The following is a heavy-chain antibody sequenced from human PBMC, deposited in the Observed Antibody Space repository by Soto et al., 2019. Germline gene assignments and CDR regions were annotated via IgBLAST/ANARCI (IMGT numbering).Heavy chain of an antibody. J-gene: IGHJ4*02. Sequence: GGSLRLSCAASGFTFSSYAMHWVRQAPGKGLEWVAVISYDGSNKYYADSVKGRFTISRDNSKNTLYLQMNSLRPEDTAVYYCATEDMPAAGTTPHIWGRGTLVTVSS. CDR2: ISYDGSNK. CDR3: ATEDMPAAGTTPHI. D-gene: IGHD1-7*01. V-gene: IGHV3-30-3*01. CDR1: GFTFSSYA.